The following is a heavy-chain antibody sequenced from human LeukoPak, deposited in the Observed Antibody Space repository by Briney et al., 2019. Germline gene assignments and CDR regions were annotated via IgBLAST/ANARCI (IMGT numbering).Heavy chain of an antibody. J-gene: IGHJ4*02. Sequence: GGSLRLSCAASGFTFNNYVMTWVRQAPGKGLEWVSYISSSSRTIYYADSAKGRFTISRDNAKNSLYLQMNSLRAEDTAVYYCARDFHVRNYDIGGYSYWGQGTLVTVSS. CDR1: GFTFNNYV. D-gene: IGHD3-22*01. CDR2: ISSSSRTI. CDR3: ARDFHVRNYDIGGYSY. V-gene: IGHV3-48*01.